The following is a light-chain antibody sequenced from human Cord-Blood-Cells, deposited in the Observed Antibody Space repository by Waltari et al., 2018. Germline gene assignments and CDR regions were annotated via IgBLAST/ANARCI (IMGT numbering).Light chain of an antibody. Sequence: TQSPGTLSLSPGERATLPCRASQSVSSSYLAWYQQKPGQAPRLLIYGASSRATGIPDRFSGSGSGTDFTLTISRLEPEDFAVYYCQQYGSSPQTFGQGTKVEIK. CDR2: GAS. CDR1: QSVSSSY. CDR3: QQYGSSPQT. V-gene: IGKV3-20*01. J-gene: IGKJ1*01.